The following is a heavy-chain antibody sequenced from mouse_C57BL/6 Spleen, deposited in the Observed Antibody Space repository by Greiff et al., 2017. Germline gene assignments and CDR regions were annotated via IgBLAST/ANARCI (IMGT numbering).Heavy chain of an antibody. D-gene: IGHD1-1*01. V-gene: IGHV7-3*01. CDR1: GFTFTDYY. CDR2: IRNKANGYTT. J-gene: IGHJ1*03. CDR3: ASLDLGYYGCSDRYFDV. Sequence: EVQVVESGGGLVQPGGSLSLSCAASGFTFTDYYMSWVRQPPGQALEWLGFIRNKANGYTTEYSASVKGRFTISRDNSPSILYLQKKALSTEDSDAYYGASLDLGYYGCSDRYFDVWGTGTTVTVSS.